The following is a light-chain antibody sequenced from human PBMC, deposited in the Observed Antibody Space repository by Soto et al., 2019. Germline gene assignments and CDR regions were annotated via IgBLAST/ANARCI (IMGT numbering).Light chain of an antibody. CDR1: QSISNY. Sequence: DIQMTQSPSSLSASVGDRVTITCRASQSISNYLNWYQQMPGKAPKLLIYAASSLQSGVPSRFTGSGSGTDFTLNISSLQPEDSATYYCQQSYSTPRTFGPGTKVDIK. CDR2: AAS. V-gene: IGKV1-39*01. CDR3: QQSYSTPRT. J-gene: IGKJ3*01.